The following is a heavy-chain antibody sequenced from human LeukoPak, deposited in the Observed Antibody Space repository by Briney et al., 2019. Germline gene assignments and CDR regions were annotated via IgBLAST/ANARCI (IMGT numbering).Heavy chain of an antibody. J-gene: IGHJ4*02. CDR1: GYTFTRYY. CDR2: IIPIFRTA. D-gene: IGHD3-22*01. V-gene: IGHV1-69*13. Sequence: ASVRVSCKASGYTFTRYYIHWARQAPGQGLEWMGGIIPIFRTANYAQKFQGRVTITADESTSTAYMELSSLRSEDTAMYYCAREARSYYDSSADYWGQGTRVTVSS. CDR3: AREARSYYDSSADY.